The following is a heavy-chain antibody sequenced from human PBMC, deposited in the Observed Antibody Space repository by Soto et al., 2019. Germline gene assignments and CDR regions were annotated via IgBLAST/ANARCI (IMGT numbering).Heavy chain of an antibody. CDR2: ISGSGGST. V-gene: IGHV3-23*01. D-gene: IGHD6-19*01. Sequence: GGSLGLSCAASGFSLSSYAMSWVRQAPGKGLEWVSAISGSGGSTYYADSVKGRFTISRDNSKNTLYLQMNSLRAEDTAVYYCAKDLVAVAPYYFDYWGQGTLVTVSS. CDR3: AKDLVAVAPYYFDY. J-gene: IGHJ4*02. CDR1: GFSLSSYA.